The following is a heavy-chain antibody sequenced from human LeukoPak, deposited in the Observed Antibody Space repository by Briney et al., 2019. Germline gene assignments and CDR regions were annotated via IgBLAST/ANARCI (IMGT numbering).Heavy chain of an antibody. V-gene: IGHV3-30*04. CDR3: ARDPTAVSNQPQYYFDF. Sequence: PGGSLRLSCAPSGFTFSSYAMHWVRQAPGKGLQWVAVISYSGGDNKYYADSVNGRFTISRDNSKNTLFLQMNSLRPEDTAVYYCARDPTAVSNQPQYYFDFWGQGTLVTVSS. D-gene: IGHD4-17*01. CDR2: ISYSGGDNK. CDR1: GFTFSSYA. J-gene: IGHJ4*02.